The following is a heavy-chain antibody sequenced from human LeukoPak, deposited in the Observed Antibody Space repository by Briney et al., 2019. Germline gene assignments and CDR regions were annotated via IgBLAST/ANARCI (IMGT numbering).Heavy chain of an antibody. D-gene: IGHD6-19*01. CDR3: AKTPLAVAPGDFFDY. CDR2: IRSKANSYAT. Sequence: GGSLRLSCVASGLTFSNSAMTWVRQGPGKGLEWVGRIRSKANSYATAYAASVKGRFTISRDDSKNTAYLQMNSLRADDTAVYYCAKTPLAVAPGDFFDYWGQGTLVTVSS. V-gene: IGHV3-73*01. J-gene: IGHJ4*02. CDR1: GLTFSNSA.